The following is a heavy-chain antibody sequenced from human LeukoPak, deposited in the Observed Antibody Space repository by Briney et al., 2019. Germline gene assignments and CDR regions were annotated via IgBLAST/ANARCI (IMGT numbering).Heavy chain of an antibody. CDR1: GGSISSYY. CDR2: IYYSGST. V-gene: IGHV4-59*01. Sequence: SETLSLTCTVSGGSISSYYWSWIRQPPGRGLDLIGSIYYSGSTNYNPSLKSRVTISVDTSKNQFSLKLSSVTAADTAVYYCARETSQKGAHYMDVWGKGTTVTISS. D-gene: IGHD3-16*01. CDR3: ARETSQKGAHYMDV. J-gene: IGHJ6*03.